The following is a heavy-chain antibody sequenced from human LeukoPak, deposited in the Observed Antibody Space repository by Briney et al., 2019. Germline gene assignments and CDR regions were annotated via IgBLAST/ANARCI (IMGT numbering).Heavy chain of an antibody. D-gene: IGHD5-24*01. CDR3: AALEHAFDI. Sequence: GGSLRLSCAASGFAFDDHAMHWVRQAPGKGLEWVSLISGDGGSTYYEDSVKSRFTISRDNSKNSLYLQMNSLRTEDTALYYCAALEHAFDIWGQGTMVIVSS. CDR2: ISGDGGST. CDR1: GFAFDDHA. J-gene: IGHJ3*02. V-gene: IGHV3-43*02.